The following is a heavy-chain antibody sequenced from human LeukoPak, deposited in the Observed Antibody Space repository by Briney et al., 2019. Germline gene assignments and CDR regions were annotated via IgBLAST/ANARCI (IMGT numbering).Heavy chain of an antibody. CDR2: ISGSGGST. CDR1: GFTFSSYW. V-gene: IGHV3-23*01. CDR3: AKTYGSGRHYFDY. D-gene: IGHD6-19*01. Sequence: LPGGSLRLSCAASGFTFSSYWMSWVRQAPGKGLEWVSAISGSGGSTYYADSVKGRFTISRDNSKNTLYLQMNSLRAEDTAVYYCAKTYGSGRHYFDYWGQGTLVTVSS. J-gene: IGHJ4*02.